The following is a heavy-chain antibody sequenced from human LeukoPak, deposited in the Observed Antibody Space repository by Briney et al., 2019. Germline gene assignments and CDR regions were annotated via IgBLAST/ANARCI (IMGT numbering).Heavy chain of an antibody. CDR1: GYTFTGYY. CDR2: INPNSGGT. Sequence: ASVKVSCKASGYTFTGYYMHWVRQAPGQGLEWMGWINPNSGGTNYAQKLQGRVTMIRDTSISTAYMELSRLRSDDTAVYCCARGPIVVVTATHPDLDYWGQGTLVTVSS. CDR3: ARGPIVVVTATHPDLDY. D-gene: IGHD2-21*02. J-gene: IGHJ4*02. V-gene: IGHV1-2*02.